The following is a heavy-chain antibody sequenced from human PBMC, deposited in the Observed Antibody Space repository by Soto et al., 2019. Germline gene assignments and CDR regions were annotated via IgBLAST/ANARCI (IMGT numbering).Heavy chain of an antibody. CDR2: IYDSGST. Sequence: QVQLQEPGPGLVKPSETLSLTCTVSGGSISGSYWSWIRQPPGKGLEWIGYIYDSGSTGYNPSLKSRVTISVDTSKNQFSLKLSSVTAADTAVFYCARGDGDYDYWGQGTLVTVSS. CDR1: GGSISGSY. J-gene: IGHJ4*02. V-gene: IGHV4-59*01. CDR3: ARGDGDYDY. D-gene: IGHD4-17*01.